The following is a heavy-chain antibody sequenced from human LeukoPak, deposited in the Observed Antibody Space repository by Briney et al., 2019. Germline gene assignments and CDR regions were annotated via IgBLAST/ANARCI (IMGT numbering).Heavy chain of an antibody. CDR1: GGSFSGYF. CDR2: INHRGST. V-gene: IGHV4-34*01. D-gene: IGHD1-26*01. Sequence: SETLSLTCAVYGGSFSGYFWSWIRQPPGKGLEWIAEINHRGSTNYNPSLKSRVTISVDTSKNQFSLKLSSVTAADTAAYYCAARSQWELDYWGQGTLVTVSS. J-gene: IGHJ4*02. CDR3: AARSQWELDY.